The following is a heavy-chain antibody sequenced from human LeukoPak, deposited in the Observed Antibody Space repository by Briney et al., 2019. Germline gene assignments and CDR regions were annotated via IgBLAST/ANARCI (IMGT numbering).Heavy chain of an antibody. CDR3: ARGEGYSSFYDY. V-gene: IGHV3-21*01. J-gene: IGHJ4*02. D-gene: IGHD6-13*01. CDR2: ISSSSSYI. CDR1: GFTFSSYS. Sequence: GGSLRLSCAASGFTFSSYSMNWVRRAPGKGLEWVSSISSSSSYIYYADSVKGRFTISRDNAKNSLYLQMNSLRAEDTAVYYCARGEGYSSFYDYWGQGTLVTVSS.